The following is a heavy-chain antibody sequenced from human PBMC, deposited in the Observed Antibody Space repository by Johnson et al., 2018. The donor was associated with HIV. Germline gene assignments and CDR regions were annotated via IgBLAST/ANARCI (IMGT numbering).Heavy chain of an antibody. V-gene: IGHV3-7*05. J-gene: IGHJ3*02. CDR1: GFTFSSYW. Sequence: VQLVESGGGVVQPGGSLRLSCAASGFTFSSYWMSWVRQAPGKGLEWVANIKQDGSETYYVDSVKGRFTISRNNAKNSLYLQMNSLRAEDTALYYCAKDTLLESGFDIWGQGTMVTVSS. CDR2: IKQDGSET. CDR3: AKDTLLESGFDI. D-gene: IGHD3-3*02.